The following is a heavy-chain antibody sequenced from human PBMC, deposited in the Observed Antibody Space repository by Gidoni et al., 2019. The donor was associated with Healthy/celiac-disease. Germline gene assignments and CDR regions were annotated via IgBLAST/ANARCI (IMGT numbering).Heavy chain of an antibody. J-gene: IGHJ4*02. CDR3: TTETVIHYYDSSGHGDY. D-gene: IGHD3-22*01. V-gene: IGHV3-15*01. CDR1: GFTFSNAW. Sequence: CAASGFTFSNAWMSWVRQAPGKGLEWVGRIKSKTDGGTTDYAAPVKGRFTISRDDSKNTLYLQMNSLKTEDTAVYYCTTETVIHYYDSSGHGDYWGQGTLVTVSS. CDR2: IKSKTDGGTT.